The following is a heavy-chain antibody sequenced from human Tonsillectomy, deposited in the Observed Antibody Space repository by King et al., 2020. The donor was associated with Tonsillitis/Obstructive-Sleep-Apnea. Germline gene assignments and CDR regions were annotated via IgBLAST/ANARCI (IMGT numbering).Heavy chain of an antibody. CDR1: GYTFTSYY. CDR3: AREREGDRDFDY. Sequence: QLVQSGAEVKKPGASVKVSCKASGYTFTSYYMHWVRQAPGQGLEWMGIINPSGGSTSYAQKFQRRVTMTRDTSTSTVYMELSSLRSEDTAVYYCAREREGDRDFDYWGQGTLVTVSS. CDR2: INPSGGST. J-gene: IGHJ4*02. D-gene: IGHD3-16*01. V-gene: IGHV1-46*01.